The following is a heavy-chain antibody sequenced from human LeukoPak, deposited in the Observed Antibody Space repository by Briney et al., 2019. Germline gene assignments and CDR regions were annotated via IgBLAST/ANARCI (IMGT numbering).Heavy chain of an antibody. CDR2: IYHSGSA. Sequence: SQTLSLTCTVSGGSISSVGYYWSWIRQHPEKGLEWIGYIYHSGSAYYNPSLKSRVTISIDTSKNQFSLKLSSVTAADTAIYYCARRPTPSCGGDCNYAFDIWGQGTMVTVSS. D-gene: IGHD2-21*02. V-gene: IGHV4-31*03. J-gene: IGHJ3*02. CDR3: ARRPTPSCGGDCNYAFDI. CDR1: GGSISSVGYY.